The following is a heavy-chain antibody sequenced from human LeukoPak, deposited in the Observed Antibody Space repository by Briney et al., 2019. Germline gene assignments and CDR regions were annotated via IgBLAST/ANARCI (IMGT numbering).Heavy chain of an antibody. CDR2: ISGSGGST. J-gene: IGHJ5*02. Sequence: GGSLRLSCAASGFTFSSYAMSWVRQAPGKGLEWVSAISGSGGSTYYADSVKGRFTISRDNAKNSLYLQMNSLRAEDTAVYYCARDGAMITFGGTNWFDPWGQGTLVTVSS. V-gene: IGHV3-23*01. CDR3: ARDGAMITFGGTNWFDP. CDR1: GFTFSSYA. D-gene: IGHD3-16*01.